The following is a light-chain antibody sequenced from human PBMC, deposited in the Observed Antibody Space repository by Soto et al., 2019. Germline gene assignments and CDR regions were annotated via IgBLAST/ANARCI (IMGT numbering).Light chain of an antibody. Sequence: DIQLTQSPSFLSASVGDTVTITCRASQAMSTYLAWYQQKPGKVPKLLIRSASTLQSGVPPRFSGGGSGTEFTLTISTLQPDDSGIYYCQQLNGYQLAFGVGTNLEIK. J-gene: IGKJ4*01. CDR2: SAS. CDR3: QQLNGYQLA. V-gene: IGKV1-9*01. CDR1: QAMSTY.